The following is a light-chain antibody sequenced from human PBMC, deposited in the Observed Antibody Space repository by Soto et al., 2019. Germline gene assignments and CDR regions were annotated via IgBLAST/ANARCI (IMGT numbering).Light chain of an antibody. Sequence: EIVLTQSPATLSLSPGGRATLSCRASQSVSSYLAWYQQKPGQAPRLLIYDASNRATGIPARFSGSGSGTDFTLTISSLEPEDFAXYYGQRRSNWWTFGQGTKVDIK. CDR2: DAS. V-gene: IGKV3-11*01. CDR1: QSVSSY. J-gene: IGKJ1*01. CDR3: QRRSNWWT.